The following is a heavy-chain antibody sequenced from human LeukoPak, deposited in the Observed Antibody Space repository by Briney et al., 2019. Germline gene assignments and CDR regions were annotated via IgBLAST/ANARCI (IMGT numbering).Heavy chain of an antibody. J-gene: IGHJ4*02. CDR1: GFSVRSNY. V-gene: IGHV3-66*01. D-gene: IGHD4-17*01. CDR2: IHSGDTA. CDR3: ARVAGDYAEYYSDF. Sequence: GGSLRLSCAASGFSVRSNYMSWVRQAPGKGLEWVSVIHSGDTAYYADSVKGIFTISRDNSKNTLYLQMNNLRAEDTAVYYCARVAGDYAEYYSDFWGQGTLVTVSS.